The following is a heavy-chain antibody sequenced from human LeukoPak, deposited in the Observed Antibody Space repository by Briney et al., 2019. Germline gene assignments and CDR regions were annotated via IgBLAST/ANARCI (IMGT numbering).Heavy chain of an antibody. J-gene: IGHJ5*02. Sequence: KAGGSLRLSCAASGFAFSDFYMDWIRQPPGKGLEWVSSISSSSSYIYYADSVKGRFTISRDNAKNSLYLQMNSLRAEDTAVYYCARGITMIVVVPTGSWFDPWGQGTLVTVSS. CDR2: ISSSSSYI. CDR3: ARGITMIVVVPTGSWFDP. CDR1: GFAFSDFY. V-gene: IGHV3-21*01. D-gene: IGHD3-22*01.